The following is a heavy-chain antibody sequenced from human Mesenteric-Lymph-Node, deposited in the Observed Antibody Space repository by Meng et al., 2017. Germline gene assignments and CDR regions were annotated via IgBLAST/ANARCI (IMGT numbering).Heavy chain of an antibody. CDR1: GGSIYSINW. J-gene: IGHJ3*02. CDR3: ARYIDSSGYADALDI. V-gene: IGHV4-4*02. Sequence: QVQLPESGPGLVKPSGTLSLTCTVSGGSIYSINWWSWVRQPPGKGLEWIGEIYHNGDTNYSPSLKSRVTMSVDKSKNQFSLKLTSVTAADTAVYYCARYIDSSGYADALDIWGQGTLVTVSS. CDR2: IYHNGDT. D-gene: IGHD3-22*01.